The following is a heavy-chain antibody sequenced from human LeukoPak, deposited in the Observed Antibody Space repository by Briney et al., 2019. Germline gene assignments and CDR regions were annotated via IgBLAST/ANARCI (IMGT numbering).Heavy chain of an antibody. D-gene: IGHD3-10*01. Sequence: GGSLRLSCAASGFTFSSYSMNWVRQAPGKGLEWVSSISSSSYIYYADSVKGRFTISRDNAKNSLYLQMNSLRAEDTAVYDCARVYGSGSLYYYGMDVWGQGTTVTVSS. J-gene: IGHJ6*02. CDR1: GFTFSSYS. CDR3: ARVYGSGSLYYYGMDV. CDR2: ISSSSYI. V-gene: IGHV3-21*01.